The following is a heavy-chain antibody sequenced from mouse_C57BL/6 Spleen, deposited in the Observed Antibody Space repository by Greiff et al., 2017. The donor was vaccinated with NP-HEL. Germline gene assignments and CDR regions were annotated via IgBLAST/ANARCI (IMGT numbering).Heavy chain of an antibody. CDR2: IDPSDSYT. J-gene: IGHJ4*01. Sequence: QVQLQQPGAELVKPGASVKLSCKASGYTFTSYWMQWVKQRPGQGLEWIGEIDPSDSYTNSNQKFKGKATLTVDTSSSTAYMQLSSLTSEDSAVYYCAIEAYYYAMDYWGQGTSVTVSS. D-gene: IGHD2-10*01. CDR3: AIEAYYYAMDY. CDR1: GYTFTSYW. V-gene: IGHV1-50*01.